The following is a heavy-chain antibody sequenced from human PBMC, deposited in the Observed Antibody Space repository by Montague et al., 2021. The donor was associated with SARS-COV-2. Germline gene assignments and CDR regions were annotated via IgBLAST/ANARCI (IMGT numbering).Heavy chain of an antibody. CDR3: AKGSGYFLNYYYMDV. CDR2: IWYDGSNK. J-gene: IGHJ6*03. D-gene: IGHD6-25*01. Sequence: SLRLSCAASGFTFSSYGMHWVRQAPGKGLEWVAVIWYDGSNKYYADSVKGRFTISRDNSENSLYLQMNSLRAEDTAFYYCAKGSGYFLNYYYMDVWGKGTTVTVSS. V-gene: IGHV3-33*06. CDR1: GFTFSSYG.